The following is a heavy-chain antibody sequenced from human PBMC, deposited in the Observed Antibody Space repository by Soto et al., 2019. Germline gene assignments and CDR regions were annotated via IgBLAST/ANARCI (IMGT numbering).Heavy chain of an antibody. CDR3: ARESLLGINYFDY. Sequence: QVQLQESGPGLVKPSQTLSLTCTVSGGSISSGGYYWSWIRQHPGKGLEWIGYIYYSGSTYYNPSPKSRVTISVDTSKNQFSLKLSSVTAADTAVYYCARESLLGINYFDYWGQGTLVTVSS. D-gene: IGHD1-20*01. CDR1: GGSISSGGYY. V-gene: IGHV4-31*03. J-gene: IGHJ4*02. CDR2: IYYSGST.